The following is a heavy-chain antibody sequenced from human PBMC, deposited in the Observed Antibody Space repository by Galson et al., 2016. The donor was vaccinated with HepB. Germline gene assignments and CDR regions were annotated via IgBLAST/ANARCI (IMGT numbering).Heavy chain of an antibody. CDR3: VRGEVTRIYGIYYYYYMDV. V-gene: IGHV3-30*03. CDR2: ISHDGYNK. CDR1: GFTFRRYG. Sequence: SLRLSCAASGFTFRRYGMHWVRQAPGKGLEWVAVISHDGYNKYYRESVKGRFTISRDNSKNTLYLEMNSLRAEDTAVYYCVRGEVTRIYGIYYYYYMDVWGEGTTVTVSS. D-gene: IGHD4-17*01. J-gene: IGHJ6*03.